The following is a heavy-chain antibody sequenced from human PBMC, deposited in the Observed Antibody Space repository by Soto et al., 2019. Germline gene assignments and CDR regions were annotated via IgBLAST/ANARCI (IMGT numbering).Heavy chain of an antibody. CDR1: GYTFTNYG. V-gene: IGHV1-18*01. J-gene: IGHJ4*02. Sequence: QVQLVQSGPEVKKPGASVKVSCKASGYTFTNYGFNWVRQAPGQGLEWMGWSSAYNGHTKYSQIFQARVIMTTDTSTITAYMELRSLTSDDTAVYYCAREGAWTNPLGYWGQGTLVTVSS. D-gene: IGHD1-1*01. CDR3: AREGAWTNPLGY. CDR2: SSAYNGHT.